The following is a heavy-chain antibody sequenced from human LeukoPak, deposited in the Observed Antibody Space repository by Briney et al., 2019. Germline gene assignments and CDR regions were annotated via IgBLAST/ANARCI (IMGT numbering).Heavy chain of an antibody. CDR1: GYTFTNYD. J-gene: IGHJ4*02. CDR2: MNPNSGNT. V-gene: IGHV1-8*01. Sequence: ASVKVSCKASGYTFTNYDINWVRQATGQGLEWMGWMNPNSGNTDYAQKFQGRVTMTRNTSISTAYMELSSLRYEDTAVYYCATDYTDYSLDYWGQGTLVTVSS. CDR3: ATDYTDYSLDY. D-gene: IGHD4-11*01.